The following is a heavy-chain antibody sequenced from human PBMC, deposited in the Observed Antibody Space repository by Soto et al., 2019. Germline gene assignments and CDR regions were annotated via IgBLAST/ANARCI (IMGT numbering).Heavy chain of an antibody. CDR1: GYSFTSYW. CDR3: ATFVQYYYGSGSYYYYGMDV. Sequence: PGESLKISCKGSGYSFTSYWISWVRQMPGTGLEWMGRIDPSDSYTNYSPSFQGHVTISADKSISTAYLQWSSLKASDTAMYYCATFVQYYYGSGSYYYYGMDVWGQGTTVTVSS. D-gene: IGHD3-10*01. V-gene: IGHV5-10-1*01. CDR2: IDPSDSYT. J-gene: IGHJ6*02.